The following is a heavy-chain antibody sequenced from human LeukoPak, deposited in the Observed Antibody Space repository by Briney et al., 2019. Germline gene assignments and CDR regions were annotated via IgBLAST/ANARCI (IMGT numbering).Heavy chain of an antibody. CDR2: IKQDGSEK. CDR3: ASLVVVTARVDY. Sequence: PGGSLRLSCAASGFTFSSYAMNWVRQAPGKGLEWVANIKQDGSEKYYVDSVKGRFTISRDNAKNSLYLQMNSLRAEDTAVYYCASLVVVTARVDYWGQGTLVTVSS. J-gene: IGHJ4*02. CDR1: GFTFSSYA. V-gene: IGHV3-7*01. D-gene: IGHD2-21*02.